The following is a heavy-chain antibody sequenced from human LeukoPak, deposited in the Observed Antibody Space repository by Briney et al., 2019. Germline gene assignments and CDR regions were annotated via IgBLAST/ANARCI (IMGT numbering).Heavy chain of an antibody. V-gene: IGHV3-23*01. CDR3: AKGGLKQQLVWARIYYFDY. D-gene: IGHD6-13*01. CDR2: IGGSGGST. Sequence: PGGSLRLSCAASGFTFSSYAMSWVRQAPGKGLEWVSAIGGSGGSTYYADSVKGRFTISRDNSKNTLYLQMNSLRAEDTAVYYCAKGGLKQQLVWARIYYFDYWGQGTLVTVSS. CDR1: GFTFSSYA. J-gene: IGHJ4*02.